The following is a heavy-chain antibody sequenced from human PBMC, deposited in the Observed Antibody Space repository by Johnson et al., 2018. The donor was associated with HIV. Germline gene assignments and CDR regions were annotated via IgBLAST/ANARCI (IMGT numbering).Heavy chain of an antibody. CDR1: GFTFSDYG. V-gene: IGHV3-33*08. CDR3: TTAKTIFGVVNFDGFDF. D-gene: IGHD3-3*01. CDR2: ISYDGSNK. J-gene: IGHJ3*01. Sequence: QVQLVESGGGVVQPGRSLRLSCAASGFTFSDYGMHWVRQAPGKGLVWVAVISYDGSNKYYADSVKGRFTISRDNSKNTLYLQMNSLKSEDTAVYYCTTAKTIFGVVNFDGFDFWGQGTMVTVSS.